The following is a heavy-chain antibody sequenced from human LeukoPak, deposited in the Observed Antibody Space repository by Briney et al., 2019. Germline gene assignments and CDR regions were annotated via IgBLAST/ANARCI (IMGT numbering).Heavy chain of an antibody. CDR1: GYTFTSYD. CDR2: ISAYNGNT. J-gene: IGHJ6*03. Sequence: GASVKVSCKASGYTFTSYDISWVRQAPGQGLEWMGWISAYNGNTNYAQKLQGRVTMTTDTSTSTAYMELRSLRSDDTAVYYCARDNHSSSWIRLNYYYYMDVWGKGTTVTVSS. V-gene: IGHV1-18*01. D-gene: IGHD6-13*01. CDR3: ARDNHSSSWIRLNYYYYMDV.